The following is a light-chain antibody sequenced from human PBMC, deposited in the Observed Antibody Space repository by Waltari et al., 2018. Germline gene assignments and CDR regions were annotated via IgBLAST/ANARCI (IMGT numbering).Light chain of an antibody. CDR1: QSVSSN. CDR3: QQYKNWPWT. V-gene: IGKV3-15*01. J-gene: IGKJ1*01. CDR2: GSS. Sequence: EIVMTQSPATLSVSPGERATLSCRASQSVSSNLAWYQQKPGQAPRLLLYGSSTRATGIPAGLSGSGSGTEFTLTISSLQSEDFAVYYCQQYKNWPWTFGLGTKVEIK.